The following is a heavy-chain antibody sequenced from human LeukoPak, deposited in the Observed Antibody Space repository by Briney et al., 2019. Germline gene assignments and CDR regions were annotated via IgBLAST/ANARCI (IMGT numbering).Heavy chain of an antibody. J-gene: IGHJ4*02. CDR2: ISSSSSYI. Sequence: PGGSMRLSCAASGFTFSSYSMNWVRQAPGKGLEWASSISSSSSYIYYADSVKGRFTISRDNAKNSLYLQMNSLGAEDTAVYYCASTRGPVPAANDYWGQGTLVTVSS. V-gene: IGHV3-21*01. CDR3: ASTRGPVPAANDY. D-gene: IGHD2-2*01. CDR1: GFTFSSYS.